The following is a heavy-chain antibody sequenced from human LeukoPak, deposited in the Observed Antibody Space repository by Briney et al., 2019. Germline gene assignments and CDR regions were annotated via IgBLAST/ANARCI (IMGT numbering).Heavy chain of an antibody. CDR1: GYTFSDYY. D-gene: IGHD1-26*01. J-gene: IGHJ4*02. CDR2: INACEGGT. CDR3: ASAKRPRWEDY. Sequence: ASLKLSCKASGYTFSDYYMHWVRQAPGQGLDWKGWINACEGGTSYAHQFQGRVTMTRDRAISTVHMDLTRLTSDDTAVYYCASAKRPRWEDYRAQGPLLIVPS. V-gene: IGHV1-2*07.